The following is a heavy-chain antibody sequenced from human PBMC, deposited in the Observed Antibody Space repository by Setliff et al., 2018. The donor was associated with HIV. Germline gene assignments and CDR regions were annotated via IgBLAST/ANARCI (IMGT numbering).Heavy chain of an antibody. J-gene: IGHJ6*03. V-gene: IGHV1-2*02. CDR1: GYSFSDDY. CDR2: INPNSGDT. CDR3: ASSPGTTRYYYYMDV. D-gene: IGHD1-7*01. Sequence: ASVKVSCKASGYSFSDDYMHWVRQAPGQGLEWMGWINPNSGDTNYAQKFQGRVTMTRDTSISTVYMELSRLISDDTAVYYCASSPGTTRYYYYMDVWGKGTTVTVAS.